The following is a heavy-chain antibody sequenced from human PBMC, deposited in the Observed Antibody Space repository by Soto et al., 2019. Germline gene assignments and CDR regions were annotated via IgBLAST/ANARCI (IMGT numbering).Heavy chain of an antibody. CDR1: GFTFSNAW. J-gene: IGHJ4*02. D-gene: IGHD3-22*01. Sequence: PGGSLRLSCAASGFTFSNAWVNWVRQAPGKGLEWVGRIKSKTDGGTTDYAAPVKGRFTISRDDSKNTLYLQMNSLKTEDTAVYYCTTALLYYYDSSGPETFDYWGQGTLVTVSS. V-gene: IGHV3-15*07. CDR3: TTALLYYYDSSGPETFDY. CDR2: IKSKTDGGTT.